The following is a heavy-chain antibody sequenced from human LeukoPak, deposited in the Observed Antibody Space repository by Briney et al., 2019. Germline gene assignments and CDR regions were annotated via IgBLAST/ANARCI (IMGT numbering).Heavy chain of an antibody. V-gene: IGHV1-69*01. CDR1: GVTFTSVA. J-gene: IGHJ5*02. D-gene: IGHD6-13*01. CDR2: IIPIFGTA. Sequence: SVKVSCKASGVTFTSVAISWVRQAPGQGLEWMGGIIPIFGTANYAQKFQGRVTITADESTSTAYMELSSLRSDDTVVYYCARDTDSRPNWFDPWGQGTLVTVSS. CDR3: ARDTDSRPNWFDP.